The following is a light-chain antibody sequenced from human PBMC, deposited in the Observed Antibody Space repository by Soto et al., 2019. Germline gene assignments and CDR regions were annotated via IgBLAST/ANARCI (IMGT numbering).Light chain of an antibody. CDR2: AAS. CDR3: HHSYSTPT. J-gene: IGKJ5*01. V-gene: IGKV1-39*01. CDR1: QSISSY. Sequence: DIQMTQSPSSLSASVGDRVTITCRASQSISSYLNWYQQKPGKAPKLLIYAASTLQSGVPSRFSGRRSGTHFTLTISILQPEDSATYSCHHSYSTPTFGQGTRLEIK.